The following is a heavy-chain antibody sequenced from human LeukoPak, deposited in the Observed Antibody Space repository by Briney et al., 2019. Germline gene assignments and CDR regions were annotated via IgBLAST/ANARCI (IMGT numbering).Heavy chain of an antibody. CDR3: TALDFWSGYSVDY. V-gene: IGHV4-38-2*01. CDR2: IYHSGST. Sequence: KPSETLSLTCAVSGYSISSGYYWGWIRQPPEKGLEWIGSIYHSGSTYYNPSLKSRVTISVDTSKNQFSLKLSSVTAADTAVYYCTALDFWSGYSVDYWGQGTLVTVSS. CDR1: GYSISSGYY. D-gene: IGHD3-3*01. J-gene: IGHJ4*02.